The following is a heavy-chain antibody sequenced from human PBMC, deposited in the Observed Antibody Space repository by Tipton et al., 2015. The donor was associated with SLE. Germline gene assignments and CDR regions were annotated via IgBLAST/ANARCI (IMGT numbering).Heavy chain of an antibody. CDR2: ISGSGGST. Sequence: SLRLSCAASGFTFSSYAMSWVRQAPGKGLEWVSAISGSGGSTYYADSVKGRFTISRDNSKNTLYLQMNSLRAEDTAVYYCARGCDCVGGYCDFWRQGPLVPVSS. CDR3: ARGCDCVGGYCDF. V-gene: IGHV3-23*01. D-gene: IGHD2-21*02. CDR1: GFTFSSYA. J-gene: IGHJ4*02.